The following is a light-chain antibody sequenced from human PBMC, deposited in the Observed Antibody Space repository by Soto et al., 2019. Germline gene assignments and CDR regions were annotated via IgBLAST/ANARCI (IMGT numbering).Light chain of an antibody. Sequence: QSALTQPPSASGSPGQSVAISCTGTSSDVGGYNYVSWYQQHPGKAPKLMIYEVNKRPSGVPDRFPCSKSGNTASLTVSGLQAEDEADYYCSSYAGSSNVFGTGTKLTVL. V-gene: IGLV2-8*01. J-gene: IGLJ1*01. CDR1: SSDVGGYNY. CDR3: SSYAGSSNV. CDR2: EVN.